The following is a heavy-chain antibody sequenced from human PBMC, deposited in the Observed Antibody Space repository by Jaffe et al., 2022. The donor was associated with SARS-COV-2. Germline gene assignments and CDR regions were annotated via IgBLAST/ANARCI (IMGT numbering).Heavy chain of an antibody. D-gene: IGHD3-10*01. CDR3: ARELLGYYGSGSFEY. Sequence: QVQLVQSGAEVKKPGASVKVSCRTSGYTFTAYYLHWVRQAPGQGLEWIGWINPNSGDTNYEQKFQGWVTMTRDTSITTAYMELSRLRSDDTAIYYCARELLGYYGSGSFEYWGQGTLVTVPS. V-gene: IGHV1-2*04. CDR2: INPNSGDT. J-gene: IGHJ4*02. CDR1: GYTFTAYY.